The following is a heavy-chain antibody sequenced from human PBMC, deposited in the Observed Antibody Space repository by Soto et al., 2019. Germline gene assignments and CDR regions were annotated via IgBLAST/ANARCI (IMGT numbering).Heavy chain of an antibody. CDR3: ARGGYCSSTSCYLSGYFQH. CDR1: GYTFTSYA. Sequence: ASVKVSCKASGYTFTSYAMHWVRQAPGQRLEWMGWINAGNGNTKYSQKFQGRVTIIRDTSASTAYMELSSLRSEDTAVYYCARGGYCSSTSCYLSGYFQHWGQGTLVTVSS. D-gene: IGHD2-2*01. J-gene: IGHJ1*01. CDR2: INAGNGNT. V-gene: IGHV1-3*01.